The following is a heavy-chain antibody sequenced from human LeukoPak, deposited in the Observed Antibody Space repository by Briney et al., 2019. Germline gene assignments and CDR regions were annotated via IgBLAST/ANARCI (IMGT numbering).Heavy chain of an antibody. CDR3: AKHVAIGLETMDV. Sequence: GGSLRLSCAASGFTFSSYSLNWVRQAPGKGLECVSIIGGSGTITHYADSVKGRFTISRDNSKNTLYLQMNSVRAEDTAVYYCAKHVAIGLETMDVWRQKTTHSVSS. CDR2: IGGSGTIT. CDR1: GFTFSSYS. D-gene: IGHD3-10*02. V-gene: IGHV3-23*01. J-gene: IGHJ6*02.